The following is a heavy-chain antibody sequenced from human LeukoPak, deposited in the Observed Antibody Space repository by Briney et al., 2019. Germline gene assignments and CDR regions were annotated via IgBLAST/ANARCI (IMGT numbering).Heavy chain of an antibody. V-gene: IGHV1-18*01. CDR1: GYTFTTYG. Sequence: GASVTVSCKESGYTFTTYGIAWVRQAPGQGLDWMLLFNSHNPNTNSAQSLHGTVTMTTDTSTNTAYMELRSLRSDDTAVYYCARDAYFDLWGRGTLVTVSS. CDR3: ARDAYFDL. CDR2: FNSHNPNT. J-gene: IGHJ2*01.